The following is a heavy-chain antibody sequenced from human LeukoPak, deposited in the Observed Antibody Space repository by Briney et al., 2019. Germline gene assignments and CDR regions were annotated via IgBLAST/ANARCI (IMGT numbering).Heavy chain of an antibody. CDR1: GITFSDFY. CDR3: ARSDAAAGTGVDY. Sequence: PGGSLRLSCAVSGITFSDFYMSWIRQAPGKGLEWVSYISSSRTYIYYADSVKGRFTISRDNAKNSLYLQMNSLRAEDTAVYYCARSDAAAGTGVDYWGQGTLVTVSS. D-gene: IGHD6-13*01. CDR2: ISSSRTYI. J-gene: IGHJ4*02. V-gene: IGHV3-11*06.